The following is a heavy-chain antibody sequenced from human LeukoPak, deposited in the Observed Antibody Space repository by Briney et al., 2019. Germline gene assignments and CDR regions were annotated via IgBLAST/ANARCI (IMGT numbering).Heavy chain of an antibody. CDR1: GGSISSYY. J-gene: IGHJ4*02. CDR2: IYTSGSS. Sequence: SGTLSLTCTVSGGSISSYYWSWIRQPAGKGLEWIGRIYTSGSSNYNPSLNSRVTMSVDTSKKQFSLKLSSVTGADTALYYCARVGYYGSGPADSSSFPVRRYYFDYWGQGTLVTVSS. CDR3: ARVGYYGSGPADSSSFPVRRYYFDY. D-gene: IGHD3-10*01. V-gene: IGHV4-4*07.